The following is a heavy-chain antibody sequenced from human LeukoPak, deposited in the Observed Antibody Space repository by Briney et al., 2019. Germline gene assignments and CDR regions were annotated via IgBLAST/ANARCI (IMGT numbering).Heavy chain of an antibody. CDR3: ARVGRNGGWHFDY. D-gene: IGHD6-19*01. CDR2: INHSGST. J-gene: IGHJ4*02. CDR1: GGSFSGYY. V-gene: IGHV4-34*01. Sequence: SETLSLTCAVSGGSFSGYYWSWIRQPPGKGLEWIGEINHSGSTNYNPSLKSRVTISVDTSKNQFSLKLSSVTAADTAVYYCARVGRNGGWHFDYWGQGTLVTVSS.